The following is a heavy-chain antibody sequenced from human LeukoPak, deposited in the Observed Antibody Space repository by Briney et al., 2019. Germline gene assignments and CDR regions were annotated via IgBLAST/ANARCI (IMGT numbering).Heavy chain of an antibody. V-gene: IGHV3-23*01. CDR2: IRGSGADK. CDR3: AKISWDGRGTFD. CDR1: GFSFSTYS. J-gene: IGHJ4*02. D-gene: IGHD1/OR15-1a*01. Sequence: RGSLRLSCAASGFSFSTYSMSWVRQAPGKGLEWVSSIRGSGADKYYADSVKGRFSISRDNSQDTLSLQMNSLRAEDTAVYYRAKISWDGRGTFDWGRGTLVTVSS.